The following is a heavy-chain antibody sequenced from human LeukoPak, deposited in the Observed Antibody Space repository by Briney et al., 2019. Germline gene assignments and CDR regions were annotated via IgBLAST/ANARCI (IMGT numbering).Heavy chain of an antibody. CDR2: ITDSRRT. J-gene: IGHJ6*03. D-gene: IGHD5-18*01. Sequence: SETLSLTCAVYGGSFSRYYWSWIRRPPGKGLEWIGEITDSRRTNYKSSLKSRVTISMDTSKNQFSLKLRSVTAADTAVYYCARVRYSYDYSYYMDIWGKGTTVTVSS. V-gene: IGHV4-34*01. CDR3: ARVRYSYDYSYYMDI. CDR1: GGSFSRYY.